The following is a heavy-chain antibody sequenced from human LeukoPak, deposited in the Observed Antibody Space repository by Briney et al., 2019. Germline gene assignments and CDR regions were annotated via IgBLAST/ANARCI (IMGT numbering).Heavy chain of an antibody. CDR2: IKEDGSQN. CDR3: ASEGSGRSLHP. V-gene: IGHV3-7*01. CDR1: GFISSNVW. J-gene: IGHJ5*02. Sequence: GGSLRLSCAASGFISSNVWLSWVRQAPGKGLEWVANIKEDGSQNYYVDSAEGRFTISRDTARNTLHLQIKSLRAEDTAMYYCASEGSGRSLHPWGQGTLVTVAS. D-gene: IGHD3-3*01.